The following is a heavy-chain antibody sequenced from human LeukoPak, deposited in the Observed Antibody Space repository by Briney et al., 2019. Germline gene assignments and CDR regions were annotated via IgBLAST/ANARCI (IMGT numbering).Heavy chain of an antibody. CDR1: GYTFTGYY. D-gene: IGHD7-27*01. V-gene: IGHV1-2*02. CDR2: INPNSGGT. Sequence: GASVKVSCKASGYTFTGYYMHWVRQAPGQGLEWMGWINPNSGGTNYAQKFQGRVTMTRDTSISTAYMELSRLRSGDTAVYYCAREGRKNWGSYYFDYWGQGTLVTVSS. CDR3: AREGRKNWGSYYFDY. J-gene: IGHJ4*02.